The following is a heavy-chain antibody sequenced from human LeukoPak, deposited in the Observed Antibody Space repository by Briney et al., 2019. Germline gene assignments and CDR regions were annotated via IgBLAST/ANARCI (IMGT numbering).Heavy chain of an antibody. V-gene: IGHV3-30-3*01. J-gene: IGHJ4*02. CDR2: ISYDGSNK. Sequence: GGSLRLSCAASGFTFSSYAMHWVRQAPGKGLEWVAVISYDGSNKYYADSVKGRFTISRDNSKNTLYLQMNSLRAEDTAVYYCARDTEEWLSPPAHYFDYWGQGTLVTVSS. CDR1: GFTFSSYA. D-gene: IGHD6-19*01. CDR3: ARDTEEWLSPPAHYFDY.